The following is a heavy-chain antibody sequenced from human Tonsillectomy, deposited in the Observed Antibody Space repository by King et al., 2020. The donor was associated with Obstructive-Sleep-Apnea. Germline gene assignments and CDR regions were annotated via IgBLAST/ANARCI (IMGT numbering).Heavy chain of an antibody. J-gene: IGHJ4*02. Sequence: VQLVESGAEVKKPGASVKVSCKASGYTFTSYGISWVRQAPGQGLEWMGWISTYNGDTNYPQKLQGRVTMTTDTSTSTAYMELRSLRSDDTALYYCARGGGATSWFYPPLDYWGQGTLVTVSS. V-gene: IGHV1-18*04. CDR2: ISTYNGDT. CDR1: GYTFTSYG. D-gene: IGHD2-2*01. CDR3: ARGGGATSWFYPPLDY.